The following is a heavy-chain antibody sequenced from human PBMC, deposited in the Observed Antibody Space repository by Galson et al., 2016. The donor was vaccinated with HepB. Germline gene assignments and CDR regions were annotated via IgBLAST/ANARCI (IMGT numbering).Heavy chain of an antibody. Sequence: SLRLSCAASGFTFSSYAMTWVRQAPGKGLEWVSTISGIDRGPYYADSVKGRFTISRDNSKNTVHLHMNSLRVEDTAVYYCAKMRVYTSGWLIHGMDVWGQGTTVTVSS. D-gene: IGHD6-19*01. V-gene: IGHV3-23*01. J-gene: IGHJ6*02. CDR3: AKMRVYTSGWLIHGMDV. CDR2: ISGIDRGP. CDR1: GFTFSSYA.